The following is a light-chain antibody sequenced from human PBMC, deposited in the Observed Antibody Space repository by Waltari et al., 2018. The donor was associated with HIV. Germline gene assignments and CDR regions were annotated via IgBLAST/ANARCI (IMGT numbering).Light chain of an antibody. Sequence: DIAMSQSLDSLAVSPGEPASISCRYSQSLLHQNGQNYLDWYIQMPGQAPELLIYLGSRRASGVPDRIAGSGSGTDFILKISRVEPEDVGVYYCMHGQQTPVFGQGTKVEVK. CDR2: LGS. J-gene: IGKJ1*01. CDR1: QSLLHQNGQNY. CDR3: MHGQQTPV. V-gene: IGKV2-28*01.